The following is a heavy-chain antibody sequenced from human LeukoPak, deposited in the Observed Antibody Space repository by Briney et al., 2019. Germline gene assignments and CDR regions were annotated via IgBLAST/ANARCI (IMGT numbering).Heavy chain of an antibody. Sequence: GGSLRLSCAASGFSFSNYWMHWVSQAPDKGLDWVAEISSDGNKEFYADSVKGRFIISRDNSKNTVFLQMNSLRGEDTAVYYCVRDFSGKWSLEYWGQGTLVTVSS. J-gene: IGHJ4*02. D-gene: IGHD6-25*01. CDR1: GFSFSNYW. CDR3: VRDFSGKWSLEY. CDR2: ISSDGNKE. V-gene: IGHV3-30-3*01.